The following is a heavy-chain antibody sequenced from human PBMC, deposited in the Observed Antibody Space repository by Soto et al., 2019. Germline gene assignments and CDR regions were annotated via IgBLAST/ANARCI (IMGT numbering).Heavy chain of an antibody. D-gene: IGHD3-3*01. V-gene: IGHV3-23*01. Sequence: GGSLRLSXAASGFTFSSYAMSWVRQAPGKGLEWVSAISGSGGSTYYADSVKGRFTISRDNSKNTLYLQMNSLRAEDTAVYYCAKDRVTIFGVVPHQVFDYWGQGTLVTVSS. CDR3: AKDRVTIFGVVPHQVFDY. CDR1: GFTFSSYA. CDR2: ISGSGGST. J-gene: IGHJ4*02.